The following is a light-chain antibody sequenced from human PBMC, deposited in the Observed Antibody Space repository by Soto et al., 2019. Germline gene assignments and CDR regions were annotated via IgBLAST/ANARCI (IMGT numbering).Light chain of an antibody. CDR1: ETIGNY. J-gene: IGKJ3*01. V-gene: IGKV1-33*01. CDR3: QQYDNLPR. Sequence: QNSPSPSSLSAAVGDRDTISCRTSETIGNYVNWYQHRPGKAPNLLISATSFLQSGVPSRFSGSGSGTDFTFTISSLQPEDIATYYSQQYDNLPRFGPGTKADVK. CDR2: ATS.